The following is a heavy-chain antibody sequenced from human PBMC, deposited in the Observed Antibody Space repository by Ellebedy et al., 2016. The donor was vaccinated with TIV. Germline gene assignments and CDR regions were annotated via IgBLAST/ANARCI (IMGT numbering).Heavy chain of an antibody. CDR2: IRQDGNEK. V-gene: IGHV3-7*01. Sequence: GESLKISCAASGFTFTSYWMSWVRQAPGKGLEWVANIRQDGNEKYYVDSVKGRFTVSRDNAKNSLYLQMNSLRAGDTAVYYCARDRSGYGFDYWGQGTLVTVSS. CDR1: GFTFTSYW. D-gene: IGHD3-22*01. J-gene: IGHJ4*02. CDR3: ARDRSGYGFDY.